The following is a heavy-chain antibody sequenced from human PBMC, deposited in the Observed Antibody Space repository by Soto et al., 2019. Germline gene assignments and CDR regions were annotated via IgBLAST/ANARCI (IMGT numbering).Heavy chain of an antibody. Sequence: EVQLVESGGGLVQPGRSLSLSCAASGFTFDDYAMHWVRQAPGKGLEWVSGISWNSGSIGYADSVKGRFTISRDNAKNSLYLQMNSLRAEDTALYCCAKRSGSYYWFDYWGQGTLVTVSS. J-gene: IGHJ4*02. CDR3: AKRSGSYYWFDY. D-gene: IGHD1-26*01. CDR2: ISWNSGSI. V-gene: IGHV3-9*01. CDR1: GFTFDDYA.